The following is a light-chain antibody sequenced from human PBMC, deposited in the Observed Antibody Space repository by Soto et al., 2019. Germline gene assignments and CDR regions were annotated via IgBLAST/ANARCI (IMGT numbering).Light chain of an antibody. V-gene: IGLV1-44*01. J-gene: IGLJ1*01. Sequence: QSVLTQPPSASGTPGQRVIISCSGGSSNIGRNTVNWYQHLPETAPRLLIYTNDQRPSGVPDRFSGSKSGTSASLAISGLQSEDEADYYCAAWDDTSSFVFGTGTKLTVL. CDR3: AAWDDTSSFV. CDR2: TND. CDR1: SSNIGRNT.